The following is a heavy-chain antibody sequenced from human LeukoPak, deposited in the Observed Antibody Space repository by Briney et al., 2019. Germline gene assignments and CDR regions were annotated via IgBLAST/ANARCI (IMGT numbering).Heavy chain of an antibody. Sequence: SVKVSCKASGGTFSSYAISWVRQAPGQGLEWMGRIIPILGIANYAQKFQGRVTITADKSTSTAYMELSSLRSEDTAVYYCARGQGVVVKDWFDPWGQGTLVTVSS. CDR3: ARGQGVVVKDWFDP. CDR2: IIPILGIA. J-gene: IGHJ5*02. D-gene: IGHD2-15*01. CDR1: GGTFSSYA. V-gene: IGHV1-69*04.